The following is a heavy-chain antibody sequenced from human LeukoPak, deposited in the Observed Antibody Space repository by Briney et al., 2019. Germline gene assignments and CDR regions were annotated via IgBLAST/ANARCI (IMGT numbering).Heavy chain of an antibody. D-gene: IGHD1-26*01. V-gene: IGHV3-21*01. CDR3: ARDPATSYYCYYMDV. Sequence: PGGSLRLSCAASGFTFSSYSVNWVRQAPGKGLEWVSSITSSSSYIYYADSVKGRFTISRDNAKNSLYLQMNSLRAEDTAVYYCARDPATSYYCYYMDVWGKGTTVTVSS. CDR1: GFTFSSYS. CDR2: ITSSSSYI. J-gene: IGHJ6*03.